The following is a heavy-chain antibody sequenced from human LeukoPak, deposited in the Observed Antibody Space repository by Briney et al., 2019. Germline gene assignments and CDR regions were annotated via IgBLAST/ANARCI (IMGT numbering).Heavy chain of an antibody. V-gene: IGHV1-18*01. CDR1: GYTFTSYG. CDR3: ARAIVVVPAAINFDY. J-gene: IGHJ4*02. D-gene: IGHD2-2*02. Sequence: GASVKVSCKASGYTFTSYGISWVRQAPGQGLEWMGWISAYNGNTNYAQKLQGRVTMTTDTSTSTAYMELRSLRSDDTAVYYCARAIVVVPAAINFDYWGQGTLVTVSS. CDR2: ISAYNGNT.